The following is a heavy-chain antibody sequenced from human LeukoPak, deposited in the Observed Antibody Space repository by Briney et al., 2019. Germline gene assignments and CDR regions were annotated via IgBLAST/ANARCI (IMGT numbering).Heavy chain of an antibody. CDR2: ISDGGWT. V-gene: IGHV3-23*01. CDR1: ALPPSNYA. J-gene: IGHJ4*02. D-gene: IGHD5-24*01. CDR3: ARNRGGYNQFYFDY. Sequence: GGSLRLSCAASALPPSNYAMSWVRQAPGKGLEWVSSISDGGWTAYTDSVKGRFFISRETATNTLYLQMNSLRVEDTAVYYCARNRGGYNQFYFDYWGQGTLVTVSS.